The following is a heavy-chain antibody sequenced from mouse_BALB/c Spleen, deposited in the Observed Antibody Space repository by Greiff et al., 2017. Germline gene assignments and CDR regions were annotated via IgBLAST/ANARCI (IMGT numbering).Heavy chain of an antibody. J-gene: IGHJ4*01. V-gene: IGHV1S126*01. CDR2: IYPSDSYT. D-gene: IGHD3-3*01. Sequence: VQLQQSGAELVKPGASVKLSCKASGYTFTSYWINWVKQRPGQGLEWIGNIYPSDSYTNYNQKFKDKATLTVDKSSSTAYMQLSSPTSEDSAVYYCTRRDRLDYAMDYWGQGTSVTVSS. CDR1: GYTFTSYW. CDR3: TRRDRLDYAMDY.